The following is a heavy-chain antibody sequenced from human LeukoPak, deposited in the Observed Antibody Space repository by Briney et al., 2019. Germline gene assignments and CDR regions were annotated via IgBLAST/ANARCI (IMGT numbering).Heavy chain of an antibody. Sequence: SVKVSCKASGGTFSRYAISWVQQAPGQGLEWMGRIIPILGIANYAQKFQGRVTITADKSTSTAYMELSSLRSEDTAVYYCALLVGATSGGAFDIWGQGTMVTVSS. V-gene: IGHV1-69*04. J-gene: IGHJ3*02. D-gene: IGHD1-26*01. CDR1: GGTFSRYA. CDR3: ALLVGATSGGAFDI. CDR2: IIPILGIA.